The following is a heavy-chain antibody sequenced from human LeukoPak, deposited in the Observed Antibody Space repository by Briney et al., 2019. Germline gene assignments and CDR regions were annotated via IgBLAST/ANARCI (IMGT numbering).Heavy chain of an antibody. Sequence: SETLSLTCAVSGGSISSGDYSWSWIRQPPAKGLEWNGYIYHSGSTYYNPSLKSRVTISVDRSKNQFSLKLSSVTAADTAVYYCARFVRAHRSYYYGMDVWGQGTTVTVSS. D-gene: IGHD3-16*02. CDR3: ARFVRAHRSYYYGMDV. CDR2: IYHSGST. CDR1: GGSISSGDYS. V-gene: IGHV4-30-2*01. J-gene: IGHJ6*02.